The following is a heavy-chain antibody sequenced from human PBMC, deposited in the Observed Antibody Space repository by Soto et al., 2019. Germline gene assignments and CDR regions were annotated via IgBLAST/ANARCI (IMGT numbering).Heavy chain of an antibody. V-gene: IGHV4-31*03. CDR3: ARTNTYYYDSSVYDAFDI. CDR1: GGSIGSGVYY. Sequence: SETLSLTCTVSGGSIGSGVYYWSWIRQHPGKGLEWIGYIYYSGSTYYNPSLKSRVTISVDTSKNQFSLKLSSVTAADTAVYYCARTNTYYYDSSVYDAFDIWGQGTMVTVS. D-gene: IGHD3-22*01. J-gene: IGHJ3*02. CDR2: IYYSGST.